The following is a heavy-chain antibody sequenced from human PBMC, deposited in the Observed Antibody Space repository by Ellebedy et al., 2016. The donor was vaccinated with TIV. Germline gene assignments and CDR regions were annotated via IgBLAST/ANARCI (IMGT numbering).Heavy chain of an antibody. D-gene: IGHD5-18*01. Sequence: AASVKVSCKASGYTFTAYYLHWVRQAPGHGLEWMGWFNPNSGGTQHAQRFQGRVTMTRDTSISTAYMELSSLTSDDTAVYYCAREQDASMASYYHYGMDVWGQGTTVTVSS. CDR2: FNPNSGGT. CDR1: GYTFTAYY. CDR3: AREQDASMASYYHYGMDV. V-gene: IGHV1-2*02. J-gene: IGHJ6*02.